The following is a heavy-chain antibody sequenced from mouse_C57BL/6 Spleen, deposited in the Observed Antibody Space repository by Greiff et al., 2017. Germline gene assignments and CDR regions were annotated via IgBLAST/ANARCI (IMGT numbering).Heavy chain of an antibody. D-gene: IGHD2-4*01. CDR1: GYTFTDYN. Sequence: VQLQQSGPELVKPGASVKIPCKASGYTFTDYNMDWVKQSHGKSLEWIGDINPNNGGTIYNQKFKGKATLTVDKSSSTAYMELRSLTSEDTAVYYCARPDYDRWFAYWGQGTLVTVSA. V-gene: IGHV1-18*01. CDR2: INPNNGGT. CDR3: ARPDYDRWFAY. J-gene: IGHJ3*01.